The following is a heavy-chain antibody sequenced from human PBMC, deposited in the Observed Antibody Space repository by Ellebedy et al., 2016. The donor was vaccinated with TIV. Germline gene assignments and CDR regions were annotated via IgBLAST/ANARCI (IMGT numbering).Heavy chain of an antibody. V-gene: IGHV4-39*01. Sequence: MPSETLSLTCTVSGGSISSSSYYWGWIRQPPGKGLEWIGSVYYSGTTSYNPSVKSRVTISLDTSKNQFSLKLISVTAADTAVYYCARHGSIAAGAYYPWGQGSLVTVSS. CDR1: GGSISSSSYY. CDR3: ARHGSIAAGAYYP. J-gene: IGHJ5*02. CDR2: VYYSGTT. D-gene: IGHD6-13*01.